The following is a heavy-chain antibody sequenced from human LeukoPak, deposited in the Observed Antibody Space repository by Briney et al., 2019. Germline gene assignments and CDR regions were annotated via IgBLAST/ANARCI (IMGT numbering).Heavy chain of an antibody. J-gene: IGHJ4*02. D-gene: IGHD3-9*01. CDR1: AFTFNSYS. V-gene: IGHV3-21*01. Sequence: RPGGSLRLSCAASAFTFNSYSMSWVRQAPGKGLEWVASITSTSVSTYYADSVKGRFTISRDNAKNSLYLQMNSLRAEDTAVYYCARTYYDILTSYNPYFDYWGQGTLVTVSS. CDR2: ITSTSVST. CDR3: ARTYYDILTSYNPYFDY.